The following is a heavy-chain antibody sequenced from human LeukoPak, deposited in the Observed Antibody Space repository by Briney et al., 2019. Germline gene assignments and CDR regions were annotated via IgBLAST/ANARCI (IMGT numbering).Heavy chain of an antibody. CDR1: GFAVSSNY. Sequence: PGGSLRLSCAASGFAVSSNYMSWVRQAPGKGLEWVSVIYSGGSTYYADSVKGRFTISRDNSKNTLYLQMNSLRAEDTAVYYCASRGYSYGYNYWGQGTLVTVSS. D-gene: IGHD5-18*01. CDR2: IYSGGST. V-gene: IGHV3-66*01. J-gene: IGHJ4*02. CDR3: ASRGYSYGYNY.